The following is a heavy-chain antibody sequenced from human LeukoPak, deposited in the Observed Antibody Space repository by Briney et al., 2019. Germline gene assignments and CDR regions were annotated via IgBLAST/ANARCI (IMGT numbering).Heavy chain of an antibody. J-gene: IGHJ4*02. D-gene: IGHD3-10*01. Sequence: PSETLSLTCAVYGGSFSGYYWSWIRQPPGKGLEWIGEINHSGSTDYNPSLKSRVTISVDTSKNQFSLKLSSVTAADTAVYYCARGPYYYGSGSYYRVRSYFDYWGQGALVTVSS. V-gene: IGHV4-34*01. CDR3: ARGPYYYGSGSYYRVRSYFDY. CDR2: INHSGST. CDR1: GGSFSGYY.